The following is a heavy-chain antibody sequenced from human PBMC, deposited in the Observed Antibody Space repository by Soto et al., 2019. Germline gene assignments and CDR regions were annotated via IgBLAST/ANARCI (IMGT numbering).Heavy chain of an antibody. CDR3: AHIAWTPTVTRGWYFDY. D-gene: IGHD4-17*01. J-gene: IGHJ4*02. CDR1: GFSLSTSGVG. V-gene: IGHV2-5*02. CDR2: IYWDDDK. Sequence: SGPTLVNPTQTLTLTCTFSGFSLSTSGVGVGWIRQPPGKALEWLALIYWDDDKRYSPSLKSRLTITKDTSKNQVVLTMTNMDPVDTATYYCAHIAWTPTVTRGWYFDYWGQGTLVTVSS.